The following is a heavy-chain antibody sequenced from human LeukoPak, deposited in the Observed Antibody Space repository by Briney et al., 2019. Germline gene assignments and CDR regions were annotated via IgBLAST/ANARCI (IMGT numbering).Heavy chain of an antibody. J-gene: IGHJ4*02. V-gene: IGHV1-18*01. D-gene: IGHD3-3*01. CDR3: AREPYDFWTGYYLGLYPNPDPLFDY. CDR2: ISAYNGNT. Sequence: GASVKVSCKASGYTFTSYGISWVRQAPGQGLEWMGWISAYNGNTNYAQKLQGRVTMATDTSTSTAYMELRSLRSDDTAVYYCAREPYDFWTGYYLGLYPNPDPLFDYWGQGTLVTVSS. CDR1: GYTFTSYG.